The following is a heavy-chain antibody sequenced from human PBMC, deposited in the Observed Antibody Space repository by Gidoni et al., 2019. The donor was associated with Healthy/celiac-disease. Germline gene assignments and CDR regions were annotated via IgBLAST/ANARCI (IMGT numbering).Heavy chain of an antibody. CDR2: INHSGST. J-gene: IGHJ5*02. CDR1: GGSFSGYY. CDR3: ARGQGVRNFWSGYYTPRRWFDP. D-gene: IGHD3-3*01. Sequence: QVQLQQWGAGLLKPSETLSLTCAVYGGSFSGYYWSWIRQPPGKGLDWIGEINHSGSTNYNPSLKSRVTISVDTSKSQFSLKLSSVTAADTAVYYCARGQGVRNFWSGYYTPRRWFDPWGQGTLVTVSS. V-gene: IGHV4-34*01.